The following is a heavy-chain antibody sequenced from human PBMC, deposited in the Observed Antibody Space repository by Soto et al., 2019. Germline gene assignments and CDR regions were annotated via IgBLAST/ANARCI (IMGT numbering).Heavy chain of an antibody. CDR1: VFTFISYA. CDR3: ARNTLRYYGSGSYLIYGMDV. V-gene: IGHV3-30-3*01. D-gene: IGHD3-10*01. CDR2: ISYDGSNK. J-gene: IGHJ6*02. Sequence: GGSLRLSCASSVFTFISYAMQWVRQAPGKGLEWVAVISYDGSNKYYADSVKGRFTISRDNSKNTLYLQMNSLRAEDTAVYYCARNTLRYYGSGSYLIYGMDVWGQGTTVTVSS.